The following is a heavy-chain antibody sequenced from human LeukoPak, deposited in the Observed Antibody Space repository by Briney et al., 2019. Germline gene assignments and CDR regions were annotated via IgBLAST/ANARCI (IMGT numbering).Heavy chain of an antibody. V-gene: IGHV3-7*03. CDR3: ARDHGSGFDS. CDR2: IKDDGRDK. CDR1: GFTFRSYW. J-gene: IGHJ4*02. D-gene: IGHD3-3*01. Sequence: GGSLRLSCTASGFTFRSYWMTWVRQAPGKGLERVANIKDDGRDKKYVDSVKGRFTISRDNATNSLYLQMSSLTAEDTAVYYCARDHGSGFDSWGQGTLVTVSS.